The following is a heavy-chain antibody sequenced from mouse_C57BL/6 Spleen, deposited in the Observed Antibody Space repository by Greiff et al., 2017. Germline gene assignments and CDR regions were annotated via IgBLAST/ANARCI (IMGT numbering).Heavy chain of an antibody. V-gene: IGHV1-9*01. D-gene: IGHD1-1*01. CDR3: ARFITTVVALYYYAMDY. CDR1: GYTFTGYW. J-gene: IGHJ4*01. Sequence: VQLQESGAELMKPGASVKLSCKATGYTFTGYWIEWVKQRPGHGLEWIGEILPGSGSTNYNEKFKGKATFTADTSSNTAYMQLSSLTTEDSAIYYCARFITTVVALYYYAMDYWGQGTSVTVSS. CDR2: ILPGSGST.